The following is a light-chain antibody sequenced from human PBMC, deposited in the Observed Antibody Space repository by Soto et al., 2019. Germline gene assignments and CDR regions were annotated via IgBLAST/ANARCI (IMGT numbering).Light chain of an antibody. CDR1: SSNIGSNT. CDR2: SNN. CDR3: AAWDDSLDGGV. V-gene: IGLV1-44*01. Sequence: QSVLTQPPSASGTPGQRVTISCPGSSSNIGSNTVNWYHQFPGTAPKLLIYSNNQRPSGVPDRFSGSKSGTSASLAISGLQSEDEADYYCAAWDDSLDGGVFGGGTKLTVL. J-gene: IGLJ2*01.